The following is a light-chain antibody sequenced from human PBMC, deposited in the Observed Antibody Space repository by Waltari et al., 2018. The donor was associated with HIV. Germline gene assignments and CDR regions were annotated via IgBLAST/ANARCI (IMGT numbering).Light chain of an antibody. CDR2: YKSDSDK. Sequence: QAVLTQPSSLSASPGASASLTCTLRSGINVGTYTINWYQQKPGSPPQYLLRYKSDSDKQQGSGVPSRFSVSNDASANAGILLISLLQSEDEADYYCMIWYSSAGVFGGGTKLTVL. CDR3: MIWYSSAGV. CDR1: SGINVGTYT. J-gene: IGLJ3*02. V-gene: IGLV5-45*02.